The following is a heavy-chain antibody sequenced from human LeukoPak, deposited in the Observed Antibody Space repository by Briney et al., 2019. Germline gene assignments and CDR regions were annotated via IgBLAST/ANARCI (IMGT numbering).Heavy chain of an antibody. CDR1: GFTFSSYA. Sequence: GGSLRLSCAASGFTFSSYAMSWVRQAPGKGLEWVSAISGSGGSTYYADSVKGRFTISRDNSKNTLYPQMNSLRAEDTAVYYCAKAFTGAVAGSRGLGYWGQGTLLTVSS. D-gene: IGHD6-19*01. CDR2: ISGSGGST. CDR3: AKAFTGAVAGSRGLGY. V-gene: IGHV3-23*01. J-gene: IGHJ4*02.